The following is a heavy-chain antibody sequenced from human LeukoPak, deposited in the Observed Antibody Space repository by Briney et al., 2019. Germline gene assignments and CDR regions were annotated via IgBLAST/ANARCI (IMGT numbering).Heavy chain of an antibody. J-gene: IGHJ4*02. CDR3: ARGVVTFLYYFDY. V-gene: IGHV1-69*04. CDR2: IIPILGIA. Sequence: GSSVTVSCKASGGTFSSYAISWVRQAPGQGLEWMGRIIPILGIANYAQKFQGSVTITADKSTSTAYMELSSLRSEDTAVYYCARGVVTFLYYFDYWGQGTLVTVSS. D-gene: IGHD4-23*01. CDR1: GGTFSSYA.